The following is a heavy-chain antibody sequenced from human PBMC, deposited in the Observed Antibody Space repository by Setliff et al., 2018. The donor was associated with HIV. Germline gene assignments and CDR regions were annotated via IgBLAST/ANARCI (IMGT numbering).Heavy chain of an antibody. D-gene: IGHD3-16*01. CDR1: GGSISTGDYY. CDR2: IFYKGST. CDR3: ARGRHAGSGAYSGGFYYFDF. J-gene: IGHJ4*02. Sequence: SETLSLTCTVSGGSISTGDYYWAWIRHYPGKGLEWIGYIFYKGSTFYNPSLKSRVSISVLRSTDQFFLELTSVTAADTGLYYCARGRHAGSGAYSGGFYYFDFWGQGALVTVSS. V-gene: IGHV4-31*03.